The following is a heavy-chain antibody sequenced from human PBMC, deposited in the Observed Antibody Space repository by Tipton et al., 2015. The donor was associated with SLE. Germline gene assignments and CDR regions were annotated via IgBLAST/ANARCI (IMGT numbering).Heavy chain of an antibody. CDR3: ATGGGVVIQYYYGMDV. D-gene: IGHD3-3*01. Sequence: SLRLSCAASGFTFSSYAMHWVRQAPGKGLEWVAVISYDGSNKYYADSVKGRFTISRDNSKNTLYLQMNSLRAEDTAVYYCATGGGVVIQYYYGMDVWGQGTTVTVSS. J-gene: IGHJ6*02. V-gene: IGHV3-30-3*01. CDR1: GFTFSSYA. CDR2: ISYDGSNK.